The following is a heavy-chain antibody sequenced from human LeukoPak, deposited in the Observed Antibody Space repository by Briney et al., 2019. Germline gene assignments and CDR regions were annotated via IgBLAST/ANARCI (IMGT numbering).Heavy chain of an antibody. V-gene: IGHV4-59*08. CDR2: IYYSGST. CDR3: ARRDDFFDY. Sequence: PSETLSLTCTASGGSISRYYWSWIRQPPGKGLEWIGYIYYSGSTNYNPSLKSRVTISVDTSKNQFSLKLSSVTAADTAVYYCARRDDFFDYWGQGTLVTVSS. D-gene: IGHD2-21*02. J-gene: IGHJ4*02. CDR1: GGSISRYY.